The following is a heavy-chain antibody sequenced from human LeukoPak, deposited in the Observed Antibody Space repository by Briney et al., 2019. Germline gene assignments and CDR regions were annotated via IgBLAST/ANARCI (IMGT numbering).Heavy chain of an antibody. CDR1: GGSFSGYY. Sequence: ASETLSLTCAVYGGSFSGYYWSWIRQPPGKGLEWIGEINHSGSTNYNPSLKSRVTTTVDTSKNQLSLKLNSVTAADTAVYYCARYIWGSYPTFEDYWGQGSLVTVSS. CDR3: ARYIWGSYPTFEDY. V-gene: IGHV4-34*01. CDR2: INHSGST. J-gene: IGHJ4*02. D-gene: IGHD3-16*02.